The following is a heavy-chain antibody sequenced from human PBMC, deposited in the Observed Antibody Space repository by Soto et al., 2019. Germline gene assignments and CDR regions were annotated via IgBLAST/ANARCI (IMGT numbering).Heavy chain of an antibody. J-gene: IGHJ3*02. CDR3: VKRGRNWGAFDI. Sequence: VQLLESGGDLVQPGGSLRLSCVASGFILNNYAMSWVRQAPGKGLGWVSTIGGTDGDSDGVPWYEDSVKGRFTISRDSSANTLFLHLDNLRAEDSALYYCVKRGRNWGAFDIWGQGTTVVVSS. CDR1: GFILNNYA. V-gene: IGHV3-23*01. D-gene: IGHD7-27*01. CDR2: IGGTDGDSDGVP.